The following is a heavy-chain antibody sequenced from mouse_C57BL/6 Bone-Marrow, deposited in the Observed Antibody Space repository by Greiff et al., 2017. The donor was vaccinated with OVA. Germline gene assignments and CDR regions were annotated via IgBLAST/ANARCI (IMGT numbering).Heavy chain of an antibody. J-gene: IGHJ4*01. CDR2: IYPGSGNT. D-gene: IGHD1-1*01. CDR1: GYSFTSYY. V-gene: IGHV1-66*01. CDR3: ARLRHYYAIDY. Sequence: VQLMESGPELVKPGASVKISCKASGYSFTSYYIHWVKQRPGQGLEWIGWIYPGSGNTKYNEKFKGKATLTADTSSSTAYMQLSSLTSEDSAVYYCARLRHYYAIDYWGQGTAVTVSS.